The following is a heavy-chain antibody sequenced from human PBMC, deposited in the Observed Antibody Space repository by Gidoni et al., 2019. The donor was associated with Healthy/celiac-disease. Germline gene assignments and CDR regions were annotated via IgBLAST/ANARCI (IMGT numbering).Heavy chain of an antibody. CDR1: GFTFSSYA. Sequence: QVQLVESGGGVVQPGRSLRLSCAASGFTFSSYAMHWVRQAPGKGLEWVAVISYDGSNKYYADSVKGRFTISRDNSKNTLYLQMNSLRAEDTAVYYCARETPDSGRNDYWGQGTLVTVSS. D-gene: IGHD1-26*01. J-gene: IGHJ4*02. CDR3: ARETPDSGRNDY. V-gene: IGHV3-30-3*01. CDR2: ISYDGSNK.